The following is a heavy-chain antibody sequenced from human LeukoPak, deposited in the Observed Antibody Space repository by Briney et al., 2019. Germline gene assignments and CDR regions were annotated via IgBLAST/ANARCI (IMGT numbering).Heavy chain of an antibody. D-gene: IGHD3-3*01. Sequence: GGSLRLSCAASGFSFDDYGMSWVRQAPGKGLEWVSGVNWNGGSTGYADSVKGRFTISRDNTKSTLYLQMNSLRTEDTAVYYCARDRAAFGVVQVGYWGQGTLVTVSS. V-gene: IGHV3-20*04. CDR2: VNWNGGST. CDR3: ARDRAAFGVVQVGY. J-gene: IGHJ4*02. CDR1: GFSFDDYG.